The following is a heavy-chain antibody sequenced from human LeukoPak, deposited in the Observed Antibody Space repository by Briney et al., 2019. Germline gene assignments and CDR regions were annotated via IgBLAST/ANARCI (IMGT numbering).Heavy chain of an antibody. CDR2: ISSSGSTI. V-gene: IGHV3-11*01. D-gene: IGHD1-26*01. CDR3: PISGSYQPVDY. CDR1: GFTFSDYY. Sequence: PGGSLRLSCAASGFTFSDYYMSWIRQAPGKGLEWVSYISSSGSTIYYADSVKGRFTISRDNAKKSHYLQTNSLTAKRTAGHYFPISGSYQPVDYWCQGTLVTVSS. J-gene: IGHJ4*02.